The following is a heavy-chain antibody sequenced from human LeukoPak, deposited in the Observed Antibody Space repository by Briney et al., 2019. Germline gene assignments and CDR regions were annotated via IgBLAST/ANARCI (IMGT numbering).Heavy chain of an antibody. CDR1: GFTFSRYW. D-gene: IGHD2-15*01. CDR3: AGRYCSGGSCYFDY. J-gene: IGHJ4*02. Sequence: GGSLRLSCVASGFTFSRYWMHWVRQAPGKGLEWVSYISSSSSYTNYADSVKGRFTISRDNAKNSLYLQMNSLRAEDTAVYYCAGRYCSGGSCYFDYWGQGTLVTVSS. CDR2: ISSSSSYT. V-gene: IGHV3-21*05.